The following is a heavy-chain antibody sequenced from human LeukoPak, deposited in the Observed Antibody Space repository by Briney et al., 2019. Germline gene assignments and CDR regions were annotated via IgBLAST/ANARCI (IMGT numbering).Heavy chain of an antibody. V-gene: IGHV1-69*04. Sequence: SVKVSCKASGGTFSSYAISWVRQAPGQGLEWMGRIIPILGIANYAQKFQGRVTITADKSTSTAYMELSSLRSEDTAVYYCARELFGGFGFYGSGSEARPNWFDPWGQGTLVTVSS. CDR2: IIPILGIA. CDR1: GGTFSSYA. J-gene: IGHJ5*02. CDR3: ARELFGGFGFYGSGSEARPNWFDP. D-gene: IGHD3-10*01.